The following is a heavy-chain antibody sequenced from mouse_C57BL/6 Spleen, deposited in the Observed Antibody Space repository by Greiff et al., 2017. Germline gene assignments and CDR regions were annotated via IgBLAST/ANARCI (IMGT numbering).Heavy chain of an antibody. D-gene: IGHD1-1*01. CDR3: AKGYGSLWYFDV. Sequence: EVKLMESGGGLVKPGGSLKLSCAASGFTFSDYGMHWARQAPEKGLEWVAYISSGSSTIYYADTVKGRFTISRDNAKNTLFLQMTSLRSEDTAMYYCAKGYGSLWYFDVWGTGTTVTVSS. J-gene: IGHJ1*03. V-gene: IGHV5-17*01. CDR2: ISSGSSTI. CDR1: GFTFSDYG.